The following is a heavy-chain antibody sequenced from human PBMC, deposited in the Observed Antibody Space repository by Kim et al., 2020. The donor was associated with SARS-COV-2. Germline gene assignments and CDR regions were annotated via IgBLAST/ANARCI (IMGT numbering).Heavy chain of an antibody. Sequence: SVKGRFTISRENAKNSLYLQMNSLRAEDTAVYYCAREPTHSYDILTGQVCWGQGTLVTVSS. CDR3: AREPTHSYDILTGQVC. D-gene: IGHD3-9*01. V-gene: IGHV3-21*01. J-gene: IGHJ4*02.